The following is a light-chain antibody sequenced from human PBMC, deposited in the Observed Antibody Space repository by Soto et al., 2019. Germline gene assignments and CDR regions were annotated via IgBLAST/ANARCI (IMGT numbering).Light chain of an antibody. Sequence: VVTQSASTLSVSPGEGATLSCRASQSVSSYLAWYQQKPGQAPRLLIYDASNRATGIPARFSGSGSGTDFTLTISRLEPEDFAVYYCQQSRSSLLTFGGGGKADIK. J-gene: IGKJ4*01. V-gene: IGKV3-11*01. CDR3: QQSRSSLLT. CDR2: DAS. CDR1: QSVSSY.